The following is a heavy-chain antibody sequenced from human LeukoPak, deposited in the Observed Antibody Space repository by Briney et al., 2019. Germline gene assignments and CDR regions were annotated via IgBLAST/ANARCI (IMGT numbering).Heavy chain of an antibody. CDR1: GFTFSNYW. V-gene: IGHV3-74*01. J-gene: IGHJ1*01. D-gene: IGHD3-22*01. CDR2: IKSDGRT. Sequence: GGSLRLFCAAAGFTFSNYWMHWVRQAPGKGLVWVSRIKSDGRTNYADSVKGRFTISRDNAKNTVSLQMNSLRAEDTGAYYCARAPSEIGGYYPEYFRHWGQGTLVTVSS. CDR3: ARAPSEIGGYYPEYFRH.